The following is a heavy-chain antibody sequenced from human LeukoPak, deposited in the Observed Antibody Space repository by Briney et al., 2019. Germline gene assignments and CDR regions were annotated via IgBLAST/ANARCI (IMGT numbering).Heavy chain of an antibody. CDR2: ISTSSSTI. CDR3: ASVPREAVGTVFDY. D-gene: IGHD6-13*01. V-gene: IGHV3-48*01. CDR1: GFTFSTYN. J-gene: IGHJ4*02. Sequence: GGSLRLSCAASGFTFSTYNMNWVRQAPGKGLEWVSYISTSSSTIYYADSVKGRFTSSRDNAKNSLYLQMNSLRADDTAVYYCASVPREAVGTVFDYWGQGTLVIVSS.